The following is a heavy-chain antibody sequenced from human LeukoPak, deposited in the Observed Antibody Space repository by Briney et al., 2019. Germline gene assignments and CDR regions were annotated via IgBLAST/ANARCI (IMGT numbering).Heavy chain of an antibody. J-gene: IGHJ4*02. CDR1: GGTFSSYA. V-gene: IGHV1-69*05. D-gene: IGHD2-15*01. CDR2: IIPIFGTA. CDR3: ARDRSPNCSGGSCYSDLDY. Sequence: ASVKVSCKVSGGTFSSYAISWVRQAPGQGLEWMGGIIPIFGTANYAQKFQGRVTITTDESTSTAYMELSSLRSEDTAVYYCARDRSPNCSGGSCYSDLDYWGQGTLVTVSS.